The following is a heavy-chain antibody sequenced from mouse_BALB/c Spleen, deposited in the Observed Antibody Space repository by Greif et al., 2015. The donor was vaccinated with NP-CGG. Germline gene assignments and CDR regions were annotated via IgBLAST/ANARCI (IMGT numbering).Heavy chain of an antibody. CDR1: GYTFTSYW. J-gene: IGHJ4*01. V-gene: IGHV1-87*01. CDR3: ARPGYAMDY. Sequence: QVQLQQSGAELTRPGASVKLSCKASGYTFTSYWMQWVKQRPGQGLEWIGAIYPGDGDTRYTQKFKGKATLTADKSSSTAYMQLSSLASEDSAVYYCARPGYAMDYWGQGTLVTVSS. CDR2: IYPGDGDT.